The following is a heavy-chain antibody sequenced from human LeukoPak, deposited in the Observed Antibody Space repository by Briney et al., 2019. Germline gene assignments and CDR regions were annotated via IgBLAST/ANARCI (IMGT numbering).Heavy chain of an antibody. V-gene: IGHV1-2*02. D-gene: IGHD3-3*01. CDR2: INPNSGGT. J-gene: IGHJ5*02. Sequence: GASVKVSCKASGYTFTGYYMQWVRQAPGQGLEWMGWINPNSGGTNYAQKFQGRVTMTRDTSISTAYMELSRLRSDDTAVYYCASRQEWLFLGFDPWGQGTLVTVSS. CDR1: GYTFTGYY. CDR3: ASRQEWLFLGFDP.